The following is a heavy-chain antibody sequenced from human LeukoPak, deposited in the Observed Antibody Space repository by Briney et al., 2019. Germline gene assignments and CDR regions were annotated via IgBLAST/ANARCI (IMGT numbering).Heavy chain of an antibody. CDR2: ISGSGGGT. V-gene: IGHV3-23*01. Sequence: GGSLRLSCAASGFTFSSIAMSWVRQAPDKGLEWVSTISGSGGGTYYADSVKGRFTISRDDSKNTLYLQMDSLRADDTAVYYCAKDLGRYRNNFFDYWGQGNLVTVSS. J-gene: IGHJ4*02. CDR3: AKDLGRYRNNFFDY. CDR1: GFTFSSIA. D-gene: IGHD1-26*01.